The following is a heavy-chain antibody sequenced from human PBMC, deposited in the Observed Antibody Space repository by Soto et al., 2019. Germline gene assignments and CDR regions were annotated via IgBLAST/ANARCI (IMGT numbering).Heavy chain of an antibody. CDR3: AKTYYDFWSGYYPIDY. D-gene: IGHD3-3*01. V-gene: IGHV3-21*01. Sequence: GGSLRLSCAASGFTFSSYSMNWVRQAPGKRLEWVSSISSGSSYIFYADSVKGRFTISRDNAKNSLYLQMNSLRAEDTAVYYCAKTYYDFWSGYYPIDYWGQGTLVTVSS. CDR1: GFTFSSYS. J-gene: IGHJ4*02. CDR2: ISSGSSYI.